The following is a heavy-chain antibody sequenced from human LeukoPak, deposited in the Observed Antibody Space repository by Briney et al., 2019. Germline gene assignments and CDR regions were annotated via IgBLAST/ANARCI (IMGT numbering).Heavy chain of an antibody. CDR3: ARGSRTIELGDDY. CDR1: GXTFSDSY. Sequence: GGSLRLSCAASGXTFSDSYMSWIPQTPGKGREWLSYISSSSSDTNYADSVKGRFTISRGNAKNSLYLQMNSLRAEDTAVYYCARGSRTIELGDDYWGQGTLVTVSS. D-gene: IGHD5-24*01. V-gene: IGHV3-11*06. CDR2: ISSSSSDT. J-gene: IGHJ4*02.